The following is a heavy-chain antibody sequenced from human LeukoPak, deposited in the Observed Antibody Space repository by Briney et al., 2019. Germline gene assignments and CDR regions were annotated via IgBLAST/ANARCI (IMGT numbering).Heavy chain of an antibody. CDR2: INPSGGST. D-gene: IGHD3-22*01. CDR1: GYTFTSYY. Sequence: GASVKVSCKASGYTFTSYYMHWVRRAPGQGLEWMGIINPSGGSTSYAQKFQGRVTMTRDMSTSTVYMELSSLRSEDTAVYYCARAYYRASSRYYFPLDYWGQGTLVTVSS. CDR3: ARAYYRASSRYYFPLDY. J-gene: IGHJ4*02. V-gene: IGHV1-46*01.